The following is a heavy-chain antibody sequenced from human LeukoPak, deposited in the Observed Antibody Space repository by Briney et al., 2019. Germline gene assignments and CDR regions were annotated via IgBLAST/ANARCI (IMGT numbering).Heavy chain of an antibody. D-gene: IGHD3-22*01. Sequence: GGSLRLPCAASGFTFSNYAMSWVRQAPGKGLEWVSFITPNADRTSYADSVEGRFTISRDNPRNTLYMQMNSLRDEDTALYYCAIMHGYYDGSGYWVQWGQGTLVTVSS. J-gene: IGHJ1*01. CDR3: AIMHGYYDGSGYWVQ. V-gene: IGHV3-23*01. CDR1: GFTFSNYA. CDR2: ITPNADRT.